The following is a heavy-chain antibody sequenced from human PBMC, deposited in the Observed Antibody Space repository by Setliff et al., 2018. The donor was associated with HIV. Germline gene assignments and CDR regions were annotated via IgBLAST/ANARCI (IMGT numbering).Heavy chain of an antibody. V-gene: IGHV4-34*01. Sequence: SETLSLTCVVYGGSFRGYYWSWIRQPPGKGLEWIGESNQSGSGNYNPSLKSRVNISVDTSKNEFSLNIGSVTAADTAVYYCAKGRSGYDSRLYYYHHGMDVWGQGTTVTVSS. CDR3: AKGRSGYDSRLYYYHHGMDV. J-gene: IGHJ6*02. CDR2: SNQSGSG. CDR1: GGSFRGYY. D-gene: IGHD5-12*01.